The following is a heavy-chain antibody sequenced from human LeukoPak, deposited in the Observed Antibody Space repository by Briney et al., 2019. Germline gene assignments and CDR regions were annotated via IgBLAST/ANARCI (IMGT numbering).Heavy chain of an antibody. CDR3: ARGGYYDSSGFHTKDY. V-gene: IGHV1-46*01. Sequence: ASVKVSCKASGGTFSSYAISWVRQAPGQGLEWMGIINPSGGSTSYAQKFQGRVTMTRDTSTSTVYMELSSLRSEDTAVYYCARGGYYDSSGFHTKDYWGQGTLVTVSS. D-gene: IGHD3-22*01. J-gene: IGHJ4*02. CDR1: GGTFSSYA. CDR2: INPSGGST.